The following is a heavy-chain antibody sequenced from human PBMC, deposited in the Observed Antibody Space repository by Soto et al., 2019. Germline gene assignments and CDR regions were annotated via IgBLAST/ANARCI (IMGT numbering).Heavy chain of an antibody. CDR2: SSATGAGT. D-gene: IGHD1-7*01. Sequence: PGGSLRLSCAASGFTFSSYGMTWVRQAPWKGLEWVSFSSATGAGTYYADSVKGRFTISRDNSKNTLYLQMTSLRADDTAVYYCAKDRRAGGNYGFYSDFWGQGALVTVSS. CDR3: AKDRRAGGNYGFYSDF. CDR1: GFTFSSYG. V-gene: IGHV3-23*01. J-gene: IGHJ4*02.